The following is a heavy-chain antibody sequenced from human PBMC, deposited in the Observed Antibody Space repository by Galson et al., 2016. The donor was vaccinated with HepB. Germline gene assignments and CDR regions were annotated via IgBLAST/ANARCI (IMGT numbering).Heavy chain of an antibody. CDR2: INWNRDII. V-gene: IGHV3-9*01. J-gene: IGHJ3*02. CDR1: GFSFEDYA. Sequence: SLRLSCAASGFSFEDYAMHWVRQAPGKGLEWVSGINWNRDIIGYAEFVKGRFNISSDNAKNSLYLEMNSLETGDTALYYCEKDWHSDPFAFHIWGQGTMVSVAS. CDR3: EKDWHSDPFAFHI. D-gene: IGHD2-21*02.